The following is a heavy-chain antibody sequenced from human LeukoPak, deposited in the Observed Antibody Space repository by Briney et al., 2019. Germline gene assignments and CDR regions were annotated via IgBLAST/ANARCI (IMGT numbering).Heavy chain of an antibody. CDR2: IYYSGST. CDR1: GGSISSGDYY. CDR3: ARGKRYSGYDSQITESDY. J-gene: IGHJ4*02. Sequence: SETLSLTCTVSGGSISSGDYYWSWIRQPPGKGLEWIGYIYYSGSTYYNPSLKSRVTISVDTSKNQFSLKLSSVTAADTAVYYCARGKRYSGYDSQITESDYWGQGTLVTVSS. V-gene: IGHV4-30-4*01. D-gene: IGHD5-12*01.